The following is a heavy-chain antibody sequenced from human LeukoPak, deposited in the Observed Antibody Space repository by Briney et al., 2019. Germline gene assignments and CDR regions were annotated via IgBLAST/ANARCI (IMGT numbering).Heavy chain of an antibody. D-gene: IGHD3-10*01. CDR3: ATEGTTMVREPHWFDP. Sequence: ASVKVSCKVSGYTLTELSMHWVRQAPGKGLEWMGGFDPEDGETIYAQKFQGRVTMTEDTSTDTAYMELSSLRSEDTAVYYCATEGTTMVREPHWFDPWGQGTLVTVSS. CDR1: GYTLTELS. CDR2: FDPEDGET. V-gene: IGHV1-24*01. J-gene: IGHJ5*02.